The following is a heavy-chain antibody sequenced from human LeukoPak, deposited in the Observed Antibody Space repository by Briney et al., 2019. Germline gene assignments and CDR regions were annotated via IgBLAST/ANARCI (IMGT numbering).Heavy chain of an antibody. CDR3: ARILTTFDS. J-gene: IGHJ4*02. CDR1: RGSISSSSYY. V-gene: IGHV4-39*01. Sequence: SETLSLTCTVSRGSISSSSYYWGWIRQPPGKRLEWIGSFYYIGGTYYNPSLEGRVTISADSSKNQFSLKLTSVTAADTALYYCARILTTFDSWGQGTLVTVSS. D-gene: IGHD4-11*01. CDR2: FYYIGGT.